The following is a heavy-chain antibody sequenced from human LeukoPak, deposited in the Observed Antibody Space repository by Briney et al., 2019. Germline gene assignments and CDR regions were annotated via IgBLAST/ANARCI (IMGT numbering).Heavy chain of an antibody. CDR3: ARERIFDY. CDR2: IGSSGGST. D-gene: IGHD1-26*01. V-gene: IGHV3-23*01. CDR1: GFTFNNYP. J-gene: IGHJ4*02. Sequence: GGSLRLSCAASGFTFNNYPMSWVRQAPGKGLEWVSVIGSSGGSTHYADSVKGRFTISRDDSKNTLYLQMNNLRAEDTAVYYCARERIFDYWGQGALVTVSS.